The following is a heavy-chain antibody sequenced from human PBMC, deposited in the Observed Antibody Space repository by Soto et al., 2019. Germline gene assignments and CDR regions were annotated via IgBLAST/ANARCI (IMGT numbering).Heavy chain of an antibody. V-gene: IGHV3-9*01. Sequence: GGSLRLSCAASGFTFNDYALHWVRQAPGKGLEWVSGITWNSGTVDYADSVKGRFTISRDNANNSLYLQMNGLRPEDTALYYCAKDMSPFGHFFGVRLDCWGQGTLVTVSS. D-gene: IGHD3-3*01. CDR1: GFTFNDYA. CDR3: AKDMSPFGHFFGVRLDC. J-gene: IGHJ4*02. CDR2: ITWNSGTV.